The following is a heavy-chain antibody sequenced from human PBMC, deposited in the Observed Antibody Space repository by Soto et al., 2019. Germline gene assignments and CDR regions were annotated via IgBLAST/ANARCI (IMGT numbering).Heavy chain of an antibody. D-gene: IGHD6-19*01. J-gene: IGHJ4*02. CDR1: GYTFTGYY. CDR3: ARDRAAVAGTFHFDY. V-gene: IGHV1-2*04. Sequence: ASVKVSCKASGYTFTGYYMHWVREGPGQGLEWMGWINPNSGGTNYAQKFQGWVTMTRDTSISTAYMELSRLRSDDTAVYYCARDRAAVAGTFHFDYWGQGTLVTVSS. CDR2: INPNSGGT.